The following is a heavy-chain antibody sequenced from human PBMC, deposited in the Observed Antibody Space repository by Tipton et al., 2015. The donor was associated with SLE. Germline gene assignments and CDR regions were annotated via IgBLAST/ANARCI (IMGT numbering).Heavy chain of an antibody. CDR1: GFIFSGSA. D-gene: IGHD6-19*01. J-gene: IGHJ4*02. CDR3: AKLSGTVAVDY. CDR2: ISGSDTGT. Sequence: SLRLSCTGSGFIFSGSAIHWVRQASGKGLEWVSAISGSDTGTYYADSVKGRFTISRDNSKNTLYLQMNSLRAEDTAVYYCAKLSGTVAVDYWGQGTLVTVSS. V-gene: IGHV3-23*01.